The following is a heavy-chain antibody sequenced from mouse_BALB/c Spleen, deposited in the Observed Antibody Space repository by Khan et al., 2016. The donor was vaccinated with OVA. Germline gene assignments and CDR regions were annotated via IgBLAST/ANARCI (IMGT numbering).Heavy chain of an antibody. CDR1: GFSLTAYG. J-gene: IGHJ4*01. CDR2: IWGNGNT. CDR3: ARAYYCYDDYSLVY. Sequence: QVQLKESGPGLVAPSQSLSITCTVSGFSLTAYGVNWVRQPPGKGLEWLGMIWGNGNTDYKSALKSRLSISKDNSKSQVFLQMNSLQTDEPARYXCARAYYCYDDYSLVYWGQVTSVTVSS. D-gene: IGHD2-9*01. V-gene: IGHV2-6-7*01.